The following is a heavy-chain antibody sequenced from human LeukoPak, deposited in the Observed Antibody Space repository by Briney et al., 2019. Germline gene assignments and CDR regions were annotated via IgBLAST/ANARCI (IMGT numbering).Heavy chain of an antibody. CDR1: GYSFTSYW. J-gene: IGHJ4*02. Sequence: GESLKISCKGSGYSFTSYWIGWVRQMPGKGLEWMGIIYPGDSDTRYSPSFQGQVTISADKSISTAYLQWSSLKASDTAMYYCARLFDESESCSGGSCWDLLDYWGQGTLVTVSS. D-gene: IGHD2-15*01. CDR3: ARLFDESESCSGGSCWDLLDY. CDR2: IYPGDSDT. V-gene: IGHV5-51*01.